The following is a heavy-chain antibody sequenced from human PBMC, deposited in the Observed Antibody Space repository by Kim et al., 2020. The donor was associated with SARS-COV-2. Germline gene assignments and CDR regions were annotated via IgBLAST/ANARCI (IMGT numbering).Heavy chain of an antibody. Sequence: GGSLRLSCAASGFTFSSYSMNWVRQAPGKGLEWVSSISSSSSYIYYADSVKGRFTISRDNAKNSLYLQMNSLRAEDTAVYYCARDLQWLPNYADYYYYYGMDVWGQGTTVTVSS. CDR1: GFTFSSYS. D-gene: IGHD6-19*01. J-gene: IGHJ6*02. CDR3: ARDLQWLPNYADYYYYYGMDV. CDR2: ISSSSSYI. V-gene: IGHV3-21*01.